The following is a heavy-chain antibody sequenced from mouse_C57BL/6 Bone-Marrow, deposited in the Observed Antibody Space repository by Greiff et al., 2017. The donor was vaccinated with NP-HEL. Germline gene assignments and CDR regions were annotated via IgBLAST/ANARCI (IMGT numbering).Heavy chain of an antibody. CDR1: GYTFTSYW. CDR2: IDPSDSYT. D-gene: IGHD2-2*01. J-gene: IGHJ1*03. Sequence: QVQLQQPGAELVMPGASVKLSCKASGYTFTSYWMHWVKQRPGQGLEWIGEIDPSDSYTNYNQKFKGKSTLTVDKSSSTAYMQLSSLTSDDSAVYYCARGGLPPYWYFDVWGTGTTVTVSS. CDR3: ARGGLPPYWYFDV. V-gene: IGHV1-69*01.